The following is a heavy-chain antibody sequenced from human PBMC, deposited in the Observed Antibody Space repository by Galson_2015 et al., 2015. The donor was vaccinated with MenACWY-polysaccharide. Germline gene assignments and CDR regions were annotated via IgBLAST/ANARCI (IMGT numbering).Heavy chain of an antibody. CDR3: ARPHGYGVDYYFDS. J-gene: IGHJ4*02. Sequence: SLRLSCAASGFTLNSYWMSWVRQPPGKGLEWVANIKQDGREKYYVDSVKGRFTISRDNAKNSLYLQMNSLRAEDTAVYYCARPHGYGVDYYFDSWGQGTLVTVSS. CDR2: IKQDGREK. V-gene: IGHV3-7*01. CDR1: GFTLNSYW. D-gene: IGHD4-17*01.